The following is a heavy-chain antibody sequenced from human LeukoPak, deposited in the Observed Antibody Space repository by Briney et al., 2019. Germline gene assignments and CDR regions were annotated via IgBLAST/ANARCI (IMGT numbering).Heavy chain of an antibody. J-gene: IGHJ4*02. V-gene: IGHV3-48*04. Sequence: PGGSLRLSCAASGFTFSSYSMNWVRQAPGKGLEWVSYISSSSSTIYYADSVKGRFTISRDNAKNSLYLQMNSLRAEDTAVYYCARSGNNYGNFWFDYWGQGTLVTVSS. CDR1: GFTFSSYS. CDR3: ARSGNNYGNFWFDY. CDR2: ISSSSSTI. D-gene: IGHD5-18*01.